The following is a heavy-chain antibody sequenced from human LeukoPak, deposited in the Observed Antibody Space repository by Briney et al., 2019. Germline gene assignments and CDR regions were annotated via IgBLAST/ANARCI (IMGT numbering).Heavy chain of an antibody. CDR3: ARGPLKWLGNFDY. D-gene: IGHD6-19*01. J-gene: IGHJ4*02. Sequence: GGSLRLSCAASGFTFSSYAMSWVRQAPGKGLEWVSAISGSGGSTYYADSVKGRFTISRDNAKNSLYLQMNSLRAEDTAVYYCARGPLKWLGNFDYWGQGTLVTVSS. CDR2: ISGSGGST. V-gene: IGHV3-23*01. CDR1: GFTFSSYA.